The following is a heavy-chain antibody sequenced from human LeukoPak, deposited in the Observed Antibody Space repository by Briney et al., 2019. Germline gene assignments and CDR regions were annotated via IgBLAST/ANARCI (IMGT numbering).Heavy chain of an antibody. V-gene: IGHV5-51*01. D-gene: IGHD3-10*01. J-gene: IGHJ4*02. CDR1: GYNFATYW. CDR3: ARHYSVPPYGPLDY. Sequence: GESLKISCKGSGYNFATYWIGWVRQMPGKGLEWMGIIYPGDSDTRNSPSFQGQVSISVDKSISTAYLQWSSLKASDTAMYYCARHYSVPPYGPLDYWGQGTLVTVSS. CDR2: IYPGDSDT.